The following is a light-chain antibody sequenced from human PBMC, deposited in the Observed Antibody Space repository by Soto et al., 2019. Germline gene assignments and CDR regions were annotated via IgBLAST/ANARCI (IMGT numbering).Light chain of an antibody. CDR3: QQYNNWPIT. CDR1: QSIATL. CDR2: RTS. J-gene: IGKJ5*01. V-gene: IGKV3-15*01. Sequence: TQSPAILSVSPGERVTLSRRASQSIATLLAWYQHKPGQAPRLLIYRTSNRATGIPDRFSGSGSGTEFSLIISSLQSEDFAIYYCQQYNNWPITFGQGTRLEIK.